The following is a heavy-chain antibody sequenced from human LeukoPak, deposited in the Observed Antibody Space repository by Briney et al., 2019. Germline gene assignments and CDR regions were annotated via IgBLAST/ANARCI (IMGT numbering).Heavy chain of an antibody. J-gene: IGHJ3*02. CDR1: GYTFTGYY. D-gene: IGHD1-26*01. Sequence: ASVTVSCTASGYTFTGYYMHWVRQAPGQGLEWMGWINPNSGGTNYAQNLRGRVTMTRDTSISTAYMELSRLRSDDTALYYCARASGRYSDAFDIWGQGTMVTVSS. CDR2: INPNSGGT. V-gene: IGHV1-2*02. CDR3: ARASGRYSDAFDI.